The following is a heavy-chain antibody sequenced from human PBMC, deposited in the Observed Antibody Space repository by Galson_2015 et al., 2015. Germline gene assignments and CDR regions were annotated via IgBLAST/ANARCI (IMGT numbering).Heavy chain of an antibody. D-gene: IGHD6-6*01. CDR3: ARDRGEAARSLDY. Sequence: SLRLSCAASGFTFSSYSMNWVRQAPGKGLEWVSSISSSSSYIYYADSVKGRFTISRDNAKNSLYLQMNSLRAEDTAVYYCARDRGEAARSLDYWGQGTLVTVSS. CDR1: GFTFSSYS. V-gene: IGHV3-21*01. CDR2: ISSSSSYI. J-gene: IGHJ4*02.